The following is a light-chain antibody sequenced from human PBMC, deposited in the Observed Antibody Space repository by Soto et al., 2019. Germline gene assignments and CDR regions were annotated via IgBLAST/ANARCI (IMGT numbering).Light chain of an antibody. CDR3: QQVTVYPST. V-gene: IGKV1-9*01. CDR1: QGISSY. J-gene: IGKJ4*01. Sequence: IQLTQSPSSLSASVGDRVTITCRASQGISSYLGWYQQKPGKAPNLLIYDASTLHSGVPSRFSGGGSGTDFTLTISSLQPEDFATYYCQQVTVYPSTFGGRTKVDNK. CDR2: DAS.